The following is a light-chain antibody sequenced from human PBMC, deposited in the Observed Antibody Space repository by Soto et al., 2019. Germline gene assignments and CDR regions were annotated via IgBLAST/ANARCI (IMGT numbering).Light chain of an antibody. CDR2: YAS. Sequence: EIMMTQSPATLSVSPGERATLSCRASQSVGNNLAWYQQKPGQTPRLLIYYASTRASGIPARFGGSGSGTEFTLTISSLQSEDFALYYCQQYNDWPPITFGQGTRLEIK. V-gene: IGKV3-15*01. CDR3: QQYNDWPPIT. CDR1: QSVGNN. J-gene: IGKJ5*01.